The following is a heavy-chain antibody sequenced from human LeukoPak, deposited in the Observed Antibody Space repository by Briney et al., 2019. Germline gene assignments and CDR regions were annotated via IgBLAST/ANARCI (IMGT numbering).Heavy chain of an antibody. Sequence: SSETLSLTCTVSGGSISSSSYYWGWIRQPPGKGLEWIGEINHSGSTNYNPSLKSRVTISVDTSKNQFSLKLSSVTAADTAVYYCARLLGSWYLNWFDPWGQGTLVTVSS. CDR2: INHSGST. D-gene: IGHD6-13*01. CDR1: GGSISSSSYY. J-gene: IGHJ5*02. V-gene: IGHV4-39*07. CDR3: ARLLGSWYLNWFDP.